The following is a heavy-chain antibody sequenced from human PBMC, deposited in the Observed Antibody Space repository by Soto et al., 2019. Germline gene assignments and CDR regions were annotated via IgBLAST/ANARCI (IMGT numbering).Heavy chain of an antibody. V-gene: IGHV1-69*02. J-gene: IGHJ6*02. CDR3: YKGPLLSCGGCGYGMDV. CDR1: GGTFSSYT. D-gene: IGHD3-10*01. CDR2: IIPILGIA. Sequence: GASVKVSCKASGGTFSSYTISWVRQAPGQGLEWMGRIIPILGIANYAQKFQGRVTITADKSTSAAYMELSSLRSEDTAVYYWYKGPLLSCGGCGYGMDVWGQGTTVTVSS.